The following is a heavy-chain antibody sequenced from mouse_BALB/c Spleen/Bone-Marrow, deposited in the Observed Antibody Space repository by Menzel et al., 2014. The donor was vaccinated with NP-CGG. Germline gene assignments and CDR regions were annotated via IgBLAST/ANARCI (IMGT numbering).Heavy chain of an antibody. CDR1: GFTSSDYG. J-gene: IGHJ4*01. CDR2: ISNLAYSI. D-gene: IGHD2-1*01. Sequence: DVKLVESGGGLVQPGGSRKLSCAASGFTSSDYGMAWVRQAPGKGPEWVAFISNLAYSIYYADTVTGRFTISRENAKSTLYLEMSSLRSEDTAIYYCTRNYGNQGAMDYWGQGTSVTVSS. CDR3: TRNYGNQGAMDY. V-gene: IGHV5-15*02.